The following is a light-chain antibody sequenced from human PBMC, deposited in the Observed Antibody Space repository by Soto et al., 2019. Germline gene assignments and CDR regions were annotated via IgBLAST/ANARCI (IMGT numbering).Light chain of an antibody. CDR2: DAS. V-gene: IGKV3-20*01. CDR3: QQYVSSLRT. Sequence: EIVLTQSPATLSLSLGERATLSCRASQSIGSYLAWYQHKLGQPPRLLIYDASNRATGIPDRFSGSGSGTDFTLTISRLEPEDFALYYCQQYVSSLRTFGQGTKVDIK. CDR1: QSIGSY. J-gene: IGKJ1*01.